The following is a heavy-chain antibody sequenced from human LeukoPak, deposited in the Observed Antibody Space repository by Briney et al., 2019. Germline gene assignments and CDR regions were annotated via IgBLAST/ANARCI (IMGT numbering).Heavy chain of an antibody. CDR3: AGGYYDSSGYLAG. CDR2: ISGSAGSA. CDR1: GFTFSSYA. Sequence: GGSLRLSCAASGFTFSSYAMSWVRQAPGKGLEWVSVISGSAGSAYYADSVKGRFTISRDNSKNTLYLQMNSLRAEDTAVYYCAGGYYDSSGYLAGWGQGTLVTVSS. J-gene: IGHJ4*02. V-gene: IGHV3-23*01. D-gene: IGHD3-22*01.